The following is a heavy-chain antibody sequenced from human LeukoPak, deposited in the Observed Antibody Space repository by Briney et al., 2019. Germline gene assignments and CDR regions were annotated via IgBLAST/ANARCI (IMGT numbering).Heavy chain of an antibody. Sequence: SETRSLTCTVSGGSVSSGSYYWSWIRQPPGKGLEWIGYIYYSGSTNYNPSLKSRVTISVDTSKNQFSLKLSSVTAADTAVYYCARGGYSSSSWGQGTLVTVSS. CDR2: IYYSGST. CDR1: GGSVSSGSYY. J-gene: IGHJ4*02. CDR3: ARGGYSSSS. D-gene: IGHD6-6*01. V-gene: IGHV4-61*01.